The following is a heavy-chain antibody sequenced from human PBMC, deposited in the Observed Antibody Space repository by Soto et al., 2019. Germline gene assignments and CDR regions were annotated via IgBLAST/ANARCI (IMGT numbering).Heavy chain of an antibody. CDR1: GFTFSTHA. J-gene: IGHJ5*02. V-gene: IGHV3-23*01. D-gene: IGHD3-10*01. CDR2: INGRGDST. Sequence: GGSLRLSCAASGFTFSTHAMSWVRQAPGEGLEWVSTINGRGDSTYYTDSVRGRFIISRDNSKNTLYLQMNGLRAEDTAVYYCAKDVTYGSGSFLWFDPWGQGTLVTVSS. CDR3: AKDVTYGSGSFLWFDP.